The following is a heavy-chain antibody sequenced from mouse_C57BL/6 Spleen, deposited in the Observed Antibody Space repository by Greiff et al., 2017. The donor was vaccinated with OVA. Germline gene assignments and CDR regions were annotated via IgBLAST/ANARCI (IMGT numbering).Heavy chain of an antibody. CDR2: ISSGGDYI. D-gene: IGHD1-1*01. V-gene: IGHV5-9-1*02. Sequence: EVQVVESGAGLVKPGGSLKLSCAASGFTFSSYAMSWVRQTPEKRLEWVAYISSGGDYIYYADTVKGRFTISRDNARNTLYLQMSSLKSEDTAMYYCTREGAYYGSSYFAYWGQGTLVTVSA. CDR3: TREGAYYGSSYFAY. CDR1: GFTFSSYA. J-gene: IGHJ3*01.